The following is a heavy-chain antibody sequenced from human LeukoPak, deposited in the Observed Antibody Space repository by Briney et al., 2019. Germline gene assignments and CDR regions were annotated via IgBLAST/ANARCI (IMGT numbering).Heavy chain of an antibody. CDR1: GFTFSSYS. J-gene: IGHJ6*04. V-gene: IGHV3-21*01. D-gene: IGHD3-10*01. Sequence: PGGSLRLSCAASGFTFSSYSMSWVRQAPGKGPEWVSSISSSSSYIYYADSVKGRFTISRDNAKNSLYLQMNSLRAEDTAVYYCASRPGAYYYYGMDVWGKGTTVTVSS. CDR3: ASRPGAYYYYGMDV. CDR2: ISSSSSYI.